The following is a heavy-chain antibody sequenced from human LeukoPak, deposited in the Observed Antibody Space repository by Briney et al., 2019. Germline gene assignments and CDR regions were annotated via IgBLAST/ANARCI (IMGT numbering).Heavy chain of an antibody. D-gene: IGHD4-17*01. V-gene: IGHV3-48*03. CDR1: GFTFSSYE. CDR3: ARDLGDHEGY. J-gene: IGHJ4*02. Sequence: GGSLRLSCAASGFTFSSYEMNWVRQAPGKGLEWVSYISSNGSTINYAYSVSGRVTISRNNAKNSLYLQMNTLRAEDTAVYYCARDLGDHEGYWGQGTLVTVPS. CDR2: ISSNGSTI.